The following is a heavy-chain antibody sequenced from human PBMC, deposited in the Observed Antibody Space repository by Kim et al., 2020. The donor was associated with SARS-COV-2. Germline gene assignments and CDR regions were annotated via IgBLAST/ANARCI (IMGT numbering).Heavy chain of an antibody. J-gene: IGHJ4*01. CDR3: ARIGVEFVGPVVLFDC. D-gene: IGHD1-1*01. Sequence: LQGRVTITADDSTNKAYMKLSSVSAEDTAVYYCARIGVEFVGPVVLFDCWGQGTMVTVSS. V-gene: IGHV1-69*01.